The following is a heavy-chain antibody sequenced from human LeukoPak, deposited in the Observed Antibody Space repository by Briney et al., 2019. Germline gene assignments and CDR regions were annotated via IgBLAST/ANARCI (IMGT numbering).Heavy chain of an antibody. V-gene: IGHV3-13*01. J-gene: IGHJ6*02. CDR3: ARGIAAAGTTYYYGMDV. CDR2: IGTAGDT. Sequence: GGSLRLSCAASGFTFSSYDMHWVRQATGKGLEWVSAIGTAGDTYYPGSVKGRFTISRENAKNSLYLQMNSLRAGDTAVYYCARGIAAAGTTYYYGMDVWGQGTTVTVSS. CDR1: GFTFSSYD. D-gene: IGHD6-13*01.